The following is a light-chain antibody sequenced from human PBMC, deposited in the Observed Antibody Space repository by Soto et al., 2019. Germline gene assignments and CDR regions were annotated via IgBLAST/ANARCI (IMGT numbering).Light chain of an antibody. V-gene: IGKV3-15*01. Sequence: EIVVTQSPVTLSVSPGETATLSCRASQNVFNNLAWYQVKPGQAPRLLIYGASTRATGIPVRFSGSGSGTDFTLTISSLEPEDFAVYYCQEYNSYSRTFGQGTKVDIK. CDR2: GAS. J-gene: IGKJ1*01. CDR1: QNVFNN. CDR3: QEYNSYSRT.